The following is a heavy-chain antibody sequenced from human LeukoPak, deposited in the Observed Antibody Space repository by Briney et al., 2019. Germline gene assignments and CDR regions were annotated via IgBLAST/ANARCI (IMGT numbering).Heavy chain of an antibody. V-gene: IGHV1-2*02. CDR2: INPNSGVA. CDR1: GYSFTTYY. J-gene: IGHJ4*02. D-gene: IGHD3-3*01. Sequence: ASVRVSCEASGYSFTTYYIHWLRQAPGQGLECMGWINPNSGVATYAQKFQGRVTMTRDTSIRTHYMEVTRLRSDDTAVYYCAREGTVVGVAPFDYWGQGTLVTVSS. CDR3: AREGTVVGVAPFDY.